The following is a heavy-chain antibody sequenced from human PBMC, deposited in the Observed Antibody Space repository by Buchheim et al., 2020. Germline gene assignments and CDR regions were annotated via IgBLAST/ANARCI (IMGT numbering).Heavy chain of an antibody. J-gene: IGHJ6*02. Sequence: EVQLVESGGGLVQPGGSLRLSCAASGFTFSSYWMSWVRQAPGKGLEWVANIKQDGSEKYYVDSVKGRFTISRANAKNSLYLQMNSLRTEDTAVYYCARVLRGGDYVRSCYYYGMDVGGQGTT. CDR2: IKQDGSEK. D-gene: IGHD4-17*01. V-gene: IGHV3-7*01. CDR3: ARVLRGGDYVRSCYYYGMDV. CDR1: GFTFSSYW.